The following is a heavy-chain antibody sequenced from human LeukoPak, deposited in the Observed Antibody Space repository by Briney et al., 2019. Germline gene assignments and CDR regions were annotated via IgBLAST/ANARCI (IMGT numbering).Heavy chain of an antibody. J-gene: IGHJ4*02. CDR3: AKENGDGPYFDY. V-gene: IGHV3-43D*03. D-gene: IGHD1-1*01. CDR1: GFTFYDYA. Sequence: GGSLRLSCAASGFTFYDYAMLWVRQAPGKGLEWVSLISWDGTSTHYADSVKGRFTISRDNSKNSLSLQMRSLRPEDTALYYCAKENGDGPYFDYWGQGTLVSVSS. CDR2: ISWDGTST.